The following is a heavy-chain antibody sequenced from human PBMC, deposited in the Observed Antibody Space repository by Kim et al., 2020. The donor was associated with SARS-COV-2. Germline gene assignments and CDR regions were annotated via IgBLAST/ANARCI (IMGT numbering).Heavy chain of an antibody. CDR1: GFTFSDAW. V-gene: IGHV3-15*01. D-gene: IGHD1-26*01. J-gene: IGHJ6*02. CDR3: TSDLGAGV. Sequence: GGSLRLSCAASGFTFSDAWMTWVRQAPGKGLEWVGRIKIKTDGGSTDDSAPVKGSFTISSYESTIMPYLQMNSLKIEATADYYCTSDLGAGVWCRGTAVT. CDR2: IKIKTDGGST.